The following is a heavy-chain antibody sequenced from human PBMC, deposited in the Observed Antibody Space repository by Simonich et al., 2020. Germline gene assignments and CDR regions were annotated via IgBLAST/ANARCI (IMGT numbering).Heavy chain of an antibody. J-gene: IGHJ6*03. D-gene: IGHD7-27*01. V-gene: IGHV1-2*02. CDR3: ARGALTGDYYYMDV. Sequence: QVQLVQSGAEVKKPGASVKVSCKASGYTFTGYYMHWVRQAPGQGLEGMGWINPNSGGTNYAQKFKGRFTMTRDTSISTAYMELSRLRSDDTAVYYCARGALTGDYYYMDVWGKGTTVTVSS. CDR1: GYTFTGYY. CDR2: INPNSGGT.